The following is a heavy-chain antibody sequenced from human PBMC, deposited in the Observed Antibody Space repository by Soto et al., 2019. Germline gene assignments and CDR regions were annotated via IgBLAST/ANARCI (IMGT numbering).Heavy chain of an antibody. CDR2: ISSGSRTT. D-gene: IGHD6-6*01. Sequence: GGSLRLSCAASGFAFRHYTLHWVRQAPGKGLEWVSSISSGSRTTYYADSVKGRFTISRDNAKNSLFLQMNSPRDEDTAVYYCARDGYSTSSDWPWFDPWGQGTLVTVSS. CDR3: ARDGYSTSSDWPWFDP. CDR1: GFAFRHYT. J-gene: IGHJ5*02. V-gene: IGHV3-48*02.